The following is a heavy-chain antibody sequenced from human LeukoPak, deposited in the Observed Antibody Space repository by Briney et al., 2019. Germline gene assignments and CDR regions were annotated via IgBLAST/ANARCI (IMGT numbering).Heavy chain of an antibody. Sequence: GASVTVSCKASGGTFSSYAISWVRQAPGQGLEWMGGIIPIFGTANYAQKFQGRVTITADESTSTAYMELSSLRSEDTAVYYCVRDLEWGNNDWFDPWGQGTLVTVSS. V-gene: IGHV1-69*13. CDR3: VRDLEWGNNDWFDP. CDR2: IIPIFGTA. J-gene: IGHJ5*02. CDR1: GGTFSSYA. D-gene: IGHD3-3*01.